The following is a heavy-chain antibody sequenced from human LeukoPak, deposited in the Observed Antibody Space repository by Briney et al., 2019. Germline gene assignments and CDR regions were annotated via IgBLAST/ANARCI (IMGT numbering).Heavy chain of an antibody. Sequence: GGSLRLSCAASGFTFRNYAMNWVRQAPGKGLEWVSAISGSGGNTYYADSVKGRFTISRDNSKNTVYLQMNSLRAEDTALYYCAEPAKTDYADYWGQGTLVTVSS. CDR3: AEPAKTDYADY. V-gene: IGHV3-23*01. CDR2: ISGSGGNT. J-gene: IGHJ4*02. D-gene: IGHD1-14*01. CDR1: GFTFRNYA.